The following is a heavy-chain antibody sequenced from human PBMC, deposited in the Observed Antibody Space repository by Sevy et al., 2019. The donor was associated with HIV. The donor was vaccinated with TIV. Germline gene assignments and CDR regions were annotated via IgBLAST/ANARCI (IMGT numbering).Heavy chain of an antibody. J-gene: IGHJ4*02. V-gene: IGHV1-69*13. D-gene: IGHD5-12*01. CDR3: ASSVEMATITRFRFDY. Sequence: ASVKVSCKASGGTFSSYAISWVRQAPGQGLEWMGGIIPIFGTANYAQKFQGRVTITADESTSTAYMELSSLRSEDPAVYYCASSVEMATITRFRFDYWGQGTLVTVSS. CDR2: IIPIFGTA. CDR1: GGTFSSYA.